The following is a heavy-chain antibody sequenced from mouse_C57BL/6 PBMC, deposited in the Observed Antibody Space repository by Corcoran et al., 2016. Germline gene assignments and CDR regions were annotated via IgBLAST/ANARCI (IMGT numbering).Heavy chain of an antibody. CDR3: ARHYGSSYYFDY. CDR1: GYTFTDYY. D-gene: IGHD1-1*01. J-gene: IGHJ2*01. CDR2: INPYNGGT. Sequence: EVQLQQSGPVLVKPGASVKMSCQASGYTFTDYYMNWVKQSHGKSLEWIGVINPYNGGTSYNQKFKGKATLTVDKSSSTAYMELNSLTSEDSAVYYCARHYGSSYYFDYWGQGTTLTVSS. V-gene: IGHV1-19*01.